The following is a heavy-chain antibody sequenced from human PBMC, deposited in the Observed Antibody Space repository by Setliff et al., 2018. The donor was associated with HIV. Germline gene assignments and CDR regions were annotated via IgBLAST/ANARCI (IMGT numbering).Heavy chain of an antibody. CDR3: ARDQSDYNVLTGFGDFDY. D-gene: IGHD3-9*01. CDR2: ISHSGST. CDR1: GIPIDRVYS. J-gene: IGHJ4*01. Sequence: PSETLSLTCGVSGIPIDRVYSWAWIRQPPGKGLEWIGTISHSGSTHYNSPLQGQISISIDTSKNQFSLTLTSVTAADTAMYYCARDQSDYNVLTGFGDFDYWGHGTLVTVSS. V-gene: IGHV4-38-2*02.